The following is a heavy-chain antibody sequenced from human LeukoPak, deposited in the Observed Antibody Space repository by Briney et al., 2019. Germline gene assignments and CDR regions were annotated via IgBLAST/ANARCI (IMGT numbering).Heavy chain of an antibody. CDR1: GFIFSSYG. CDR2: IRYDGSNK. CDR3: AKDTVKVTTIRRVPHYMDV. V-gene: IGHV3-30*02. J-gene: IGHJ6*03. D-gene: IGHD5-12*01. Sequence: GGSLRLSCAASGFIFSSYGMHWVRQAPGKGLEWVAFIRYDGSNKYYAGSVKGRFTISRDNSKNTLYLQMNSLRAEDTAVYYCAKDTVKVTTIRRVPHYMDVWGKGTTVTISS.